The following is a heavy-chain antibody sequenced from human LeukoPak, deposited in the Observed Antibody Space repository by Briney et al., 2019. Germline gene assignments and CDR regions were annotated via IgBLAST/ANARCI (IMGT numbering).Heavy chain of an antibody. J-gene: IGHJ4*02. CDR3: AREGDNWNYVH. Sequence: SETLSLTCTVSGGSISSSSYSWGWIRQPPGEGLEWIGSIYYSGSTYYNPSLKSRVTISVDTSKNQFSLKLSSVTAADTAVYYCAREGDNWNYVHWGQGTLVTVSS. D-gene: IGHD1-7*01. CDR1: GGSISSSSYS. CDR2: IYYSGST. V-gene: IGHV4-39*07.